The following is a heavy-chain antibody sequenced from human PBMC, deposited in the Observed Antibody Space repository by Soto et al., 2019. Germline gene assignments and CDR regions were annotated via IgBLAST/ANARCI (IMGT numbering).Heavy chain of an antibody. CDR3: ARGHVESFIVVDPQGDF. CDR2: ISGYNGKT. Sequence: QVHLAQSGAEVKKPGASVKVSCKASGYTFTIFGISWVRQAPGQGLEWMGWISGYNGKTNYAQKLQGRVTMTTDTSTSTAYMELRSLTSDDTAVYYCARGHVESFIVVDPQGDFWGQGTPVTVAS. D-gene: IGHD2-2*01. CDR1: GYTFTIFG. V-gene: IGHV1-18*01. J-gene: IGHJ4*02.